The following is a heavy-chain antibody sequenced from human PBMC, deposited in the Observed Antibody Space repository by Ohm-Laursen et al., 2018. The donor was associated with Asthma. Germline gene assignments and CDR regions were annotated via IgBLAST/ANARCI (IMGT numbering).Heavy chain of an antibody. J-gene: IGHJ4*02. Sequence: TLSLTCTVSGGSISNGSYYWSWIRQPPGKGLEWIGYIYYSGSTYYNPSLKSRVTISIDTSKNQFSLKLSSVTAADTAVYYCAREDFDWPPGYCDYWGQGTLVTVSS. CDR1: GGSISNGSYY. D-gene: IGHD3-9*01. CDR3: AREDFDWPPGYCDY. CDR2: IYYSGST. V-gene: IGHV4-31*03.